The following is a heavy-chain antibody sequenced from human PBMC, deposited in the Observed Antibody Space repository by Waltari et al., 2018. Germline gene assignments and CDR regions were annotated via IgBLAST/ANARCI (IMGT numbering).Heavy chain of an antibody. CDR2: IKSRGSGETV. J-gene: IGHJ4*02. V-gene: IGHV3-15*01. D-gene: IGHD3-3*01. CDR1: GLGFTHAW. CDR3: TADLSEFGHGEIDF. Sequence: EVQLVESGGGLVEPGGSLRLSCPASGLGFTHAWMTWVRQAPGKGLEWVGLIKSRGSGETVDYAAPVKGRFTISRDDSKDTVYLQMSSLRVEDTALYYCTADLSEFGHGEIDFWGQGSQVTVSS.